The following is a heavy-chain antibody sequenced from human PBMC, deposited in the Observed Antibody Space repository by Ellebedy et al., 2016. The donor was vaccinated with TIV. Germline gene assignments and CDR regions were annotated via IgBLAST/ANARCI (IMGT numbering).Heavy chain of an antibody. CDR1: RFTVSTNY. CDR3: ERRTYPGYNWNYAGWHIDV. J-gene: IGHJ2*01. Sequence: GESLKISCEASRFTVSTNYITCVRQPPGKGLEWVPLVSPGGRTYYADSVQGIFTISRDNSKNTLYLQMNSLRAEDTAVDYCERRTYPGYNWNYAGWHIDVWGRGTLVTVS. D-gene: IGHD1-7*01. CDR2: VSPGGRT. V-gene: IGHV3-66*01.